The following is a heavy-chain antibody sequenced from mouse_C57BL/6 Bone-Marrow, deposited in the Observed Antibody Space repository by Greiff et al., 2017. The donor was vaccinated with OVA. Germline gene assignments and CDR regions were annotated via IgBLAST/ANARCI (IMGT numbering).Heavy chain of an antibody. CDR2: IYPGNSDT. Sequence: EVQLQQSGTVLARPGASVKMSCKTSGYTFTSYWMHWVKQRPGQGLEWIGAIYPGNSDTSYNQKFTGKATLTAVTSASTAYMELSSLTNEDAAVYYGTRVGPWFAYWGKGTLVTVSA. CDR3: TRVGPWFAY. V-gene: IGHV1-5*01. CDR1: GYTFTSYW. J-gene: IGHJ3*01.